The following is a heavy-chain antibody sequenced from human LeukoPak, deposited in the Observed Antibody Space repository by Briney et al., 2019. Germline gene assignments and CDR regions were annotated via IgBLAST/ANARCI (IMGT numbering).Heavy chain of an antibody. J-gene: IGHJ4*02. D-gene: IGHD7-27*01. CDR2: IYYSGST. CDR3: AVGHLGLFDY. Sequence: SETLSLTCTVSGGSTSSSDYYWGWIRQPPGKGLEWIGSIYYSGSTYYNPSLKSRVTISVDTSKNQFSLKLSSVTAAGTAVYYCAVGHLGLFDYWGQGTLVTVSS. CDR1: GGSTSSSDYY. V-gene: IGHV4-39*07.